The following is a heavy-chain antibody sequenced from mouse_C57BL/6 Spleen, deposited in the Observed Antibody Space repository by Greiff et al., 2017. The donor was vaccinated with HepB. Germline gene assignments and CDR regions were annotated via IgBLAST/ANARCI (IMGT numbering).Heavy chain of an antibody. V-gene: IGHV1-54*01. Sequence: VQLQQSGAELVRPGPSVKVSCKASGYAFTNYLIEWVKQRPGQGLEWIGVINPGSGGTNYNEKFKGKATLTADKSSSTAYMQLSILTSEDSAVYFCAREYSNYPWFAYWGQGTLVAVSA. CDR3: AREYSNYPWFAY. CDR2: INPGSGGT. J-gene: IGHJ3*01. CDR1: GYAFTNYL. D-gene: IGHD2-5*01.